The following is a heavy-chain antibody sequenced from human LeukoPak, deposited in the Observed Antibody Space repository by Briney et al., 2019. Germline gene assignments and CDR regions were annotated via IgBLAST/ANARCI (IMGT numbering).Heavy chain of an antibody. V-gene: IGHV4-61*02. CDR3: ARGDYDFWSGYLDY. D-gene: IGHD3-3*01. J-gene: IGHJ4*02. Sequence: PSETLSLTCTVSGGSISSGSYYWSWIRQPAGKGLEWIGRIYTSGSTNYNHSLKSRVTISVDTSKNQFSLKLSSVTAADTAVYYCARGDYDFWSGYLDYWGQGTLVTVSS. CDR2: IYTSGST. CDR1: GGSISSGSYY.